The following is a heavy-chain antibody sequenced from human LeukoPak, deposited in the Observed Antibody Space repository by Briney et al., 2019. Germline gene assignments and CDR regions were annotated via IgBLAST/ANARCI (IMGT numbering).Heavy chain of an antibody. CDR1: GYIFTSYG. Sequence: ASVKVSCKASGYIFTSYGISWVRQAPGQGLEWMGWISAYNGNTNYAQKLQGRVTMTTDTSTSTAYMELRSLRSDDTAVYYCARDPIHGGSSSWYYYYYYYGMDVWGQGTTVTVSS. CDR2: ISAYNGNT. D-gene: IGHD6-13*01. V-gene: IGHV1-18*01. CDR3: ARDPIHGGSSSWYYYYYYYGMDV. J-gene: IGHJ6*02.